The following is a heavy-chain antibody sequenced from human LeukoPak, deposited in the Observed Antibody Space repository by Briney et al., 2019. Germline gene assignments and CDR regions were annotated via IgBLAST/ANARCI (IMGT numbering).Heavy chain of an antibody. CDR2: IYYSGST. Sequence: SETLSLTCTVSGDSMSSYYWSWIRQPPGKGLEWIGYIYYSGSTNYNPSLKSRVAMLVDTSGNHFSLRLTSVTAADTAVYFCARGRPNSSGYAGDGFDVWGQGTMVAVSS. D-gene: IGHD3-22*01. J-gene: IGHJ3*01. CDR1: GDSMSSYY. CDR3: ARGRPNSSGYAGDGFDV. V-gene: IGHV4-59*01.